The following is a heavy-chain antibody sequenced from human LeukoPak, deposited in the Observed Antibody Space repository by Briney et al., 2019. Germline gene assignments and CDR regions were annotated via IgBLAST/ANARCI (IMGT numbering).Heavy chain of an antibody. J-gene: IGHJ3*02. CDR3: ARGRYFDGSDPYDAFDI. D-gene: IGHD3-9*01. Sequence: GGSLRLSCAASGFTFSSYSMNWVRQAPGKGLEWVSSISSSSYIYYADSVKGRFTISRDNAKNSLYLQMNSLRAEDTAVYYCARGRYFDGSDPYDAFDIWGQGTMVTVSS. CDR2: ISSSSYI. V-gene: IGHV3-21*01. CDR1: GFTFSSYS.